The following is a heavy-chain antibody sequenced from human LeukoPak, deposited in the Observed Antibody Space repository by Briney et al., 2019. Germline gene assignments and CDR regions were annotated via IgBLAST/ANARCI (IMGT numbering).Heavy chain of an antibody. CDR2: ISGSGGST. CDR3: AKDLQWVLLPLWAFDI. J-gene: IGHJ3*02. CDR1: GFTFSSYA. Sequence: GGSLRLSCAASGFTFSSYAMSWVRQAPGKGLEWVSAISGSGGSTYYADSVKGRFTISRDNSKNTLYLQMNSPRAEDTAVYYCAKDLQWVLLPLWAFDIWGQGTMVTVSS. V-gene: IGHV3-23*01. D-gene: IGHD1-26*01.